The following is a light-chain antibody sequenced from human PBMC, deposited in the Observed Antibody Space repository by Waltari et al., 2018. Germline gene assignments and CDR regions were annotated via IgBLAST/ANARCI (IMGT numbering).Light chain of an antibody. CDR2: DVT. CDR3: CSYAGSITFV. CDR1: SSDVGASNF. J-gene: IGLJ1*01. V-gene: IGLV2-23*02. Sequence: QSALTQPASVSGSPGQSITISCTGTSSDVGASNFVSWYQQYPGKAPRLMIYDVTKRPSGVANRFSGSKAGNTASLTICGLQTEDEADYYCCSYAGSITFVFGTGTKVT.